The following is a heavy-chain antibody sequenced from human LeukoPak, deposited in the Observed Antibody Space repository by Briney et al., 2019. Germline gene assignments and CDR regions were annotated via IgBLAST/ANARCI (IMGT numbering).Heavy chain of an antibody. D-gene: IGHD6-19*01. V-gene: IGHV3-23*01. Sequence: GGSLRLTCAASGFTFSSYAMTWVRQAPGKGLEWVSSIDASGGSTYYADSVKGRFTISRDNSKNTFFLQMNTLRAADTAVYYCAKGSGSGWYGWFAPWGQGTLVTVSS. J-gene: IGHJ5*02. CDR3: AKGSGSGWYGWFAP. CDR1: GFTFSSYA. CDR2: IDASGGST.